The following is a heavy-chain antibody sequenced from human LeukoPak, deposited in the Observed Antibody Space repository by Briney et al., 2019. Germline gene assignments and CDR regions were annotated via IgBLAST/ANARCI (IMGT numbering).Heavy chain of an antibody. CDR1: GYTFTSYD. CDR2: MNPNSGNT. Sequence: ASVKVSCKASGYTFTSYDINWVRQATGQGLEWMGWMNPNSGNTGYVQKFQGRVTMTRNTSISTAYMELSSLRSEDTAVYYCARGSTYYDFWSGYDHYYYYYMDVWGKGTTVTVSS. D-gene: IGHD3-3*01. J-gene: IGHJ6*03. CDR3: ARGSTYYDFWSGYDHYYYYYMDV. V-gene: IGHV1-8*01.